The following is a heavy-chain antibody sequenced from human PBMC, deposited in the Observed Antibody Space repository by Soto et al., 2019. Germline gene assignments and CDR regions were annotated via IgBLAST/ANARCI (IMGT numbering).Heavy chain of an antibody. CDR3: ARGIAATGGWFDP. D-gene: IGHD2-15*01. V-gene: IGHV3-48*02. CDR2: ISSSSSTI. CDR1: GFTFSSYS. J-gene: IGHJ5*02. Sequence: EVQLVESGGGLVQPGGSLRLSCAASGFTFSSYSMNWVRQAPGKGLEWVSYISSSSSTIYYADSVKGRFTISRDNAKNSLYLQMNSLRDEDTAVYYYARGIAATGGWFDPWGQGTLVTVSS.